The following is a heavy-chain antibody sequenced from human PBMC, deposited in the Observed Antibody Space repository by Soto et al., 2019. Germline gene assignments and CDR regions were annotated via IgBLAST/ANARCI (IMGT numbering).Heavy chain of an antibody. CDR3: ARDALRRLPGGKQHWYFDL. CDR2: ISSSGSTI. J-gene: IGHJ2*01. Sequence: VQLVESGGGLVQPGGSLRLSYAASGFTFSSYEMNWVRQAPGKGLEWVSYISSSGSTIYYADSVKGRFTISRDNAKNSLYLQMNSLRAEDTAVYYCARDALRRLPGGKQHWYFDLWGRGTLVTVSS. CDR1: GFTFSSYE. D-gene: IGHD5-12*01. V-gene: IGHV3-48*03.